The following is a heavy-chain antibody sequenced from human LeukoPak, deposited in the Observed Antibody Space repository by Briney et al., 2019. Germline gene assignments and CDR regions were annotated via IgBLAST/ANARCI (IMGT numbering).Heavy chain of an antibody. CDR2: INSDGSRT. V-gene: IGHV3-74*01. CDR1: GFTFSSYW. D-gene: IGHD3-3*01. Sequence: GGSLRLSCAASGFTFSSYWMHWVRQAPGKGLVWVSRINSDGSRTTYADSVKGRFTISRDNAKNTLHLQMNSLRAEDTAVYYCARGRSGDFDYWGQGTLVTVSS. J-gene: IGHJ4*02. CDR3: ARGRSGDFDY.